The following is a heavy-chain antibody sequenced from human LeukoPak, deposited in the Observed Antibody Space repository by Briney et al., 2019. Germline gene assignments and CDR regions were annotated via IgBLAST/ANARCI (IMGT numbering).Heavy chain of an antibody. Sequence: GGSLRLSCAASGFTFSSYAMHWVRQAPGKGLEWVAVISYDGSNKYYADSVKGRFTISRDNSKNTLYLQMNSLRAEDTAVYYCATTPLHNWGQGTMVTVSS. CDR3: ATTPLHN. CDR2: ISYDGSNK. J-gene: IGHJ3*02. CDR1: GFTFSSYA. V-gene: IGHV3-30*04.